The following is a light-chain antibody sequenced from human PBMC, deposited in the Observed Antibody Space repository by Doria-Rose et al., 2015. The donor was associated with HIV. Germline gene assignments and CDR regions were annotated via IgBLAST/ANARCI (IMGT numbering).Light chain of an antibody. V-gene: IGKV3-20*01. CDR1: QSFSSTY. Sequence: EIVLTQSPGTLSLSPGERATLSCRASQSFSSTYSAWYQQKPGQAPSLLIYDRSTRATGIPDRFSASGSGTDFTLTINRLEPEDFALYYCHQYGTSWTFGQGTKVEI. J-gene: IGKJ1*01. CDR3: HQYGTSWT. CDR2: DRS.